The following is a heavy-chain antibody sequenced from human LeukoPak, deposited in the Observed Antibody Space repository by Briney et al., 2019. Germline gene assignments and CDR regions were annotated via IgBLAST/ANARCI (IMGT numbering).Heavy chain of an antibody. V-gene: IGHV1-69*05. CDR3: ASEDYGSGEGTFDY. D-gene: IGHD3-10*01. CDR2: IIPIFGTA. J-gene: IGHJ4*02. CDR1: GGTFSSYA. Sequence: SVKVSCKASGGTFSSYAISWLRQAPGQGLEWMGGIIPIFGTANYAQKFQGRVTITTDESTSTAYMELSSLRSEDTAVYYCASEDYGSGEGTFDYWGQGTLVTVSS.